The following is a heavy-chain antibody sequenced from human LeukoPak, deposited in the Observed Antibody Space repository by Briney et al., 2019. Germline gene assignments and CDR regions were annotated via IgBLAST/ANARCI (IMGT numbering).Heavy chain of an antibody. CDR3: AKEYTGTFSPFPSYFDN. CDR2: ISGSGGST. V-gene: IGHV3-23*01. Sequence: GGYLRLSCAASGFTFSSYAMSWVRQAPGKGLEWVSAISGSGGSTYYADSVKGRFTISRDNSKNTLYLQMNSLRAEDTAIYYCAKEYTGTFSPFPSYFDNWGQGTLVTVSS. CDR1: GFTFSSYA. J-gene: IGHJ4*02. D-gene: IGHD1-26*01.